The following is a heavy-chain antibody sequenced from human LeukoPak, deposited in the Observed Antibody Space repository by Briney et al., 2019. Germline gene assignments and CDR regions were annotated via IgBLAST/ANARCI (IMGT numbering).Heavy chain of an antibody. Sequence: GGSLRLSCTASGFTFSGYSMNWIRQTPGKGLEWVSSFGTRSTSIYHAGSVKGRFAISRDNAKNSLYLQMNSLRAEDTALYYCAREVSEGFDFWGQGTLVTVSS. J-gene: IGHJ4*02. CDR3: AREVSEGFDF. CDR1: GFTFSGYS. CDR2: FGTRSTSI. V-gene: IGHV3-21*01. D-gene: IGHD3-22*01.